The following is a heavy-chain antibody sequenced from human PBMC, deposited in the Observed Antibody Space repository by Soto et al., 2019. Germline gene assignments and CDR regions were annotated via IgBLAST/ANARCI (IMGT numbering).Heavy chain of an antibody. CDR1: GGSSSSYY. CDR2: IYTSGST. CDR3: AREGLEPGLFDY. Sequence: AETLSLTCTVSGGSSSSYYWSWIRQPAGKGLEWIGRIYTSGSTNYNPSLKSRVTMSVDTSKNQFSLKLSSVTAADTAVYYCAREGLEPGLFDYWGQGTLVTVSS. D-gene: IGHD1-1*01. V-gene: IGHV4-4*07. J-gene: IGHJ4*02.